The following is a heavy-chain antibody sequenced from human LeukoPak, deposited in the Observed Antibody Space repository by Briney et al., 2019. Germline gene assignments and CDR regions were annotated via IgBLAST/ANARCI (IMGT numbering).Heavy chain of an antibody. CDR2: IYYSGST. CDR3: ARHGIAVAPSV. Sequence: PSETLSLTCAVSGYSISSYYWSWIRQPPGKGLEWIGYIYYSGSTNYNPSLKSRVTISVDTSKNQFSLKLSSVTAADTAVYYCARHGIAVAPSVWGQGTLVTVSS. J-gene: IGHJ4*02. CDR1: GYSISSYY. D-gene: IGHD6-19*01. V-gene: IGHV4-59*01.